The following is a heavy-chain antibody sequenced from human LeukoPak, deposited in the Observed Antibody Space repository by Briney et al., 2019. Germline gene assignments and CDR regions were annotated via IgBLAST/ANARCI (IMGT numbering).Heavy chain of an antibody. V-gene: IGHV1-24*01. CDR2: FDPEDGET. Sequence: GASVKVSCKVSGYTLTELSMHWVRQAPGKGGEWMGGFDPEDGETIYAQKFQGRDTMTEDTSTDTAYMELSSLRSEDTAVYYCATLRRKGDYYFWSGYRTNWFDPWGQGTLVTVSS. D-gene: IGHD3-3*01. CDR1: GYTLTELS. J-gene: IGHJ5*02. CDR3: ATLRRKGDYYFWSGYRTNWFDP.